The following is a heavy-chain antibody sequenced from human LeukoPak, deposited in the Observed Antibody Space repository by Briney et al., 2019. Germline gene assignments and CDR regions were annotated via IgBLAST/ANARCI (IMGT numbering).Heavy chain of an antibody. Sequence: ASVKVSCKASGYTFTSYGISWVRQAPGQGLEWMGWISAYNGNTNHAQKLQGRVTMTTDTSTSTAYMELRSLRSDDTAVYYCARDTGIAAAGTPDYWGQGTLVTVSS. J-gene: IGHJ4*02. CDR3: ARDTGIAAAGTPDY. V-gene: IGHV1-18*01. CDR2: ISAYNGNT. CDR1: GYTFTSYG. D-gene: IGHD6-13*01.